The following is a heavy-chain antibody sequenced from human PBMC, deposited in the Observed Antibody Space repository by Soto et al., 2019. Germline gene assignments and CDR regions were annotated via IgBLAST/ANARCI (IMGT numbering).Heavy chain of an antibody. J-gene: IGHJ3*01. CDR1: GFTFSSYS. Sequence: EVQLVESGGGLVQPGGSLRLSCAASGFTFSSYSMNWVRQAPGKGLEWVSYISSSSVTIYYAGSVKGRFTVSRDNANDSVFLQMNSLRAEDTAVYYCARLGTGSAFGLWGQGTMVTVSS. V-gene: IGHV3-48*01. CDR2: ISSSSVTI. D-gene: IGHD1-1*01. CDR3: ARLGTGSAFGL.